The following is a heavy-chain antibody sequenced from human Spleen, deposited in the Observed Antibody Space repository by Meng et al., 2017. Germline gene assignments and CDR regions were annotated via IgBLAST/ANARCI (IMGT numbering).Heavy chain of an antibody. V-gene: IGHV4-34*09. J-gene: IGHJ4*02. D-gene: IGHD5-18*01. CDR2: ITHSGDT. Sequence: QVQLQESGPGLVKPSQTLSLTCGVHGGSFSGYNWSWIRQPPGKGLEWIGEITHSGDTTYNPSLKSRVTMSVDTSRNQFSLKLSSVTAADTAVYYCARVKYSYGSPPFDYWGQGALVTVSS. CDR3: ARVKYSYGSPPFDY. CDR1: GGSFSGYN.